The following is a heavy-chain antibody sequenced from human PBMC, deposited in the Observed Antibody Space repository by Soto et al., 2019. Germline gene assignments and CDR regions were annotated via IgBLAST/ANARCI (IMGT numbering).Heavy chain of an antibody. V-gene: IGHV3-30*18. CDR3: VKGGYKAGWPPFDH. D-gene: IGHD6-19*01. J-gene: IGHJ4*01. Sequence: QVKLVEFGGAVVQSGRSLRLSCTASSSRFSAYGMHWVRQAPGKGLEWVALISDDGKTQFFTESVEGRFTISRDNSRNTLYLQMNRLSPEDTAVYYCVKGGYKAGWPPFDHWGHGTRVTVSS. CDR2: ISDDGKTQ. CDR1: SSRFSAYG.